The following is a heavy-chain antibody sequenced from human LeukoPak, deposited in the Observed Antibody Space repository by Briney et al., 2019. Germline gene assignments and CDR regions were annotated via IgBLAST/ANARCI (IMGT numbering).Heavy chain of an antibody. J-gene: IGHJ6*04. V-gene: IGHV4-38-2*01. CDR3: ATPIFGVAPDV. Sequence: SETLSLTCAVSGYSISSGYYWGWIRQPPGKGLEWIGSIYHSGSTYYNPSLKSRVTISVDTSKNQFSLNLSSVTAADTAVYYCATPIFGVAPDVWGKGTTVTVSS. CDR2: IYHSGST. CDR1: GYSISSGYY. D-gene: IGHD3-3*01.